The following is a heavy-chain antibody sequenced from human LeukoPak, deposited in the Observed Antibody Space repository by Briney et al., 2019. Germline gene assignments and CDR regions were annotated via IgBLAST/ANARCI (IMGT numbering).Heavy chain of an antibody. Sequence: PSETLSLTCTVSGGSISTNSYFWDWIHQSPGKGLEWIGSVYQTGSTYYNPSLRSRVTISVDTSKNQFSLKLRSVTAADTAVYYCGRRTYYYGSGSLGYFGYWGQGTLVTVSS. CDR1: GGSISTNSYF. J-gene: IGHJ4*02. CDR3: GRRTYYYGSGSLGYFGY. D-gene: IGHD3-10*01. V-gene: IGHV4-39*01. CDR2: VYQTGST.